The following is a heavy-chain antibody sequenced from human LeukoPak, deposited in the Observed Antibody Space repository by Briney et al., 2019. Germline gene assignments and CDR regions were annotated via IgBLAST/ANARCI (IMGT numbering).Heavy chain of an antibody. V-gene: IGHV3-33*01. Sequence: GGSLRLSCAASGFTFSNHGMHWVRQAPGKGLEWVALIWYDGSNKEYADSVKGRFTISRDNSKNTLYLQMNSLRADDTAVYYCARHRDYGFEIWGQGTMVTVSS. CDR3: ARHRDYGFEI. CDR1: GFTFSNHG. J-gene: IGHJ3*02. CDR2: IWYDGSNK.